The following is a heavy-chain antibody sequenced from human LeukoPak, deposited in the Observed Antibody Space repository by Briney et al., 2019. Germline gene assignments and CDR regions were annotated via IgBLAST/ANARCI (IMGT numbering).Heavy chain of an antibody. CDR2: IYYSGST. V-gene: IGHV4-39*01. J-gene: IGHJ4*02. CDR1: GGSISGSSYY. CDR3: ARRVWGSYRPTFDY. D-gene: IGHD3-16*02. Sequence: SETLSLTCTVSGGSISGSSYYWGWIRQPPGKGLEWIGSIYYSGSTYYNPSLKSRVTISVDTSKNQFSLKLSSVTAADTAVYYCARRVWGSYRPTFDYWGQGTLVTVSS.